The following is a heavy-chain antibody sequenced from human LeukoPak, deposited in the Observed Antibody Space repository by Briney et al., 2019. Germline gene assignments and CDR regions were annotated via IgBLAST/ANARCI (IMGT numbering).Heavy chain of an antibody. CDR2: VYHSGIT. V-gene: IGHV4-59*08. CDR3: ARLLGWSGPINWFDP. J-gene: IGHJ5*02. D-gene: IGHD3-3*01. Sequence: SETLSLTCTVSGGSISSDYWSWIRQPPGKGLEWIGYVYHSGITNYNPSLKSRVTISVGTSKNHFSLKLTSVTAADTAVYYCARLLGWSGPINWFDPWGRRSVVTVSS. CDR1: GGSISSDY.